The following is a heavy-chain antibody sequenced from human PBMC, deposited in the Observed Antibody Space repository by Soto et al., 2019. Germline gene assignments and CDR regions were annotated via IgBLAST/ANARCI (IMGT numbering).Heavy chain of an antibody. J-gene: IGHJ4*02. D-gene: IGHD6-25*01. CDR2: ISYDGSDK. CDR1: GFPFTSYG. CDR3: VGGQYYFDY. Sequence: QVQLVESGGGVVQPGRSLRLSCAASGFPFTSYGMHWVREGPDKGLEWVAIISYDGSDKYYADSVKGRFTSPRDNTKNTLYLQMNSLRPEDTALYYCVGGQYYFDYRGQGTLVIVSS. V-gene: IGHV3-30*03.